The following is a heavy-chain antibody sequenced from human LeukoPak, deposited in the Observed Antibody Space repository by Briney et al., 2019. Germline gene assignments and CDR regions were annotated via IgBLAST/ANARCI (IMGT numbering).Heavy chain of an antibody. V-gene: IGHV1-69*04. CDR2: IIPILGIA. CDR1: GGTFSSYA. J-gene: IGHJ6*03. Sequence: GSSVKVSCKASGGTFSSYAISWVRQAPGQGLEWMGRIIPILGIANYAQKFQGRVTITADKSTSTAYMELSSLRSEDTAVYYCAGAGRSDYYYYYLDVWGKGTTVTVSS. CDR3: AGAGRSDYYYYYLDV.